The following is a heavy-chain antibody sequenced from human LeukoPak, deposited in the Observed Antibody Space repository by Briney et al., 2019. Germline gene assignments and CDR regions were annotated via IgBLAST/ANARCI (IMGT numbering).Heavy chain of an antibody. V-gene: IGHV4-34*01. CDR3: ARRGWFDP. Sequence: SETLSLTCTVSGGSINNYYWSWIRQPPGKGLEWIGEINHSGSTNYNPSLKSRVTISVDTSKNQFSLKLSSVTAADTVVYYCARRGWFDPWGQGTLVTVSS. J-gene: IGHJ5*02. CDR2: INHSGST. CDR1: GGSINNYY. D-gene: IGHD3-10*01.